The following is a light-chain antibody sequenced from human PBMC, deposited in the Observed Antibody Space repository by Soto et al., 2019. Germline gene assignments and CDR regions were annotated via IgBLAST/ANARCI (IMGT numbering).Light chain of an antibody. CDR2: DES. J-gene: IGKJ4*01. Sequence: DLQMTQSPSSLSASVGDRVTITCQASQDISNYLNWYQQKPGKAPKLLIYDESNLETGVPSRFSGSGSGTDFTFTISSLQPEDIATYYCQQYDNLPPALTFGGGTKVEIK. CDR1: QDISNY. CDR3: QQYDNLPPALT. V-gene: IGKV1-33*01.